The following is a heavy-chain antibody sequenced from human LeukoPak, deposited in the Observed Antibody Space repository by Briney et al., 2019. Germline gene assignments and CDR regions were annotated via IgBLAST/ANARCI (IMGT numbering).Heavy chain of an antibody. V-gene: IGHV3-30*04. J-gene: IGHJ4*02. CDR2: ISNDGSNK. CDR1: GFTFSSYA. CDR3: AKDLQGYSYGYYFDY. D-gene: IGHD5-18*01. Sequence: PGGSLRLSCAASGFTFSSYAMNWVRQAPGKGLEWVAVISNDGSNKYYADSVKGRFTISRDNSKNTLYLQMNSLRAEDTAVYYCAKDLQGYSYGYYFDYWGQGTLVTVSS.